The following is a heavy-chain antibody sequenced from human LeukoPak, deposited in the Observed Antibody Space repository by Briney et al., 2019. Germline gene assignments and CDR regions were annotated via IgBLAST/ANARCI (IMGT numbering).Heavy chain of an antibody. V-gene: IGHV1-69*13. CDR2: IIPIFGTA. CDR3: ASLPGYSYLAEDLYYFDY. D-gene: IGHD5-18*01. CDR1: GGTFSSYA. J-gene: IGHJ4*02. Sequence: SVKVSCKASGGTFSSYAISWVRQAPGQGLEWMGGIIPIFGTANYAQKFQGRVTITADESTSTAYMELSSLRSEDTAVYYCASLPGYSYLAEDLYYFDYWGQGTLVTVSS.